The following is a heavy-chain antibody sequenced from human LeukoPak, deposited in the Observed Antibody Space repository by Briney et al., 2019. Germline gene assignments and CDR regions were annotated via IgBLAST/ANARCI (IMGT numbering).Heavy chain of an antibody. CDR2: ISGSGGST. J-gene: IGHJ4*02. Sequence: GGSLRLSCAASGFTFSSYAMSWVRQAPGKGLEWVSAISGSGGSTYYADSVKGRFTISRDNSKNTLYLQMNSLRAEDMAVYYCAKVLLRYFDWLGNFFDYWGQGSLVTVSS. CDR1: GFTFSSYA. V-gene: IGHV3-23*01. CDR3: AKVLLRYFDWLGNFFDY. D-gene: IGHD3-9*01.